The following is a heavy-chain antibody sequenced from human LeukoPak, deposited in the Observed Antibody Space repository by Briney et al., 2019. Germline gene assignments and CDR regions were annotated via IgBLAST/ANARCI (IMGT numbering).Heavy chain of an antibody. Sequence: GASVKVSCKASGYTFTSYYMHWVRQAPGQGLEWMGIINPSGGSTSYAQKFQGRVTMTRDMSTSTVYMELSSLRSEDTAVYYCARDGSRDDIPNDYYYMDVWGKGTTVTVSS. CDR2: INPSGGST. CDR1: GYTFTSYY. J-gene: IGHJ6*03. D-gene: IGHD3-9*01. CDR3: ARDGSRDDIPNDYYYMDV. V-gene: IGHV1-46*01.